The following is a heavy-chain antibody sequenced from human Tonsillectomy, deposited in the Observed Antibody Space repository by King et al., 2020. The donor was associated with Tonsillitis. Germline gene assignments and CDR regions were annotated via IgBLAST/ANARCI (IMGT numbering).Heavy chain of an antibody. CDR1: GFRFSNYA. D-gene: IGHD7-27*01. J-gene: IGHJ6*02. V-gene: IGHV3-23*04. CDR3: AKECVSRQSLTVDI. Sequence: VQLVESGGGLLQPGGSLRLSCAASGFRFSNYAMAWVRQAPGKGLEWVSAISPSGGDTYYADSVKGRFIVFRDNSRNTLYLQMSGLRAEDTALYYFAKECVSRQSLTVDIWGQGTTVTVSS. CDR2: ISPSGGDT.